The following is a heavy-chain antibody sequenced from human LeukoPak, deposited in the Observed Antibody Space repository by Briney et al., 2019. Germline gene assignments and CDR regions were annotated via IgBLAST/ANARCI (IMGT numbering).Heavy chain of an antibody. CDR2: IYYTGST. D-gene: IGHD3-22*01. V-gene: IGHV4-59*01. CDR1: GGSISNYY. J-gene: IGHJ4*02. Sequence: SETLSLTCTVSGGSISNYYWNWIRQPPGKGLEWIGYIYYTGSTNYNPSLKSRVTMSVDTSKNQFSLNLRSVTPEDTAVYYCAKRGLFYYDPPDYWGQGTLVTVSS. CDR3: AKRGLFYYDPPDY.